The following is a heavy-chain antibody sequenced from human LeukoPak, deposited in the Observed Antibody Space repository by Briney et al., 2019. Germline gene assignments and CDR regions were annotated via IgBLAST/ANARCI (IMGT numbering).Heavy chain of an antibody. V-gene: IGHV4-39*01. J-gene: IGHJ5*02. CDR3: ARPTPSGSYLNWFDP. CDR2: ISYSGNT. Sequence: PSETLSLTCTVSGDSISRSNYYWGWIRQPPGKGLEWIGSISYSGNTYYNPSLKSRVTISVDTSKNQFSLKLNSVTAADTAVYYCARPTPSGSYLNWFDPWGQGTLVTVSS. CDR1: GDSISRSNYY. D-gene: IGHD1-26*01.